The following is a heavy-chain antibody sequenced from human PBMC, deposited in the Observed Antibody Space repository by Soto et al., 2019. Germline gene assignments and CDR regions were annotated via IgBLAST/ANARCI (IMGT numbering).Heavy chain of an antibody. V-gene: IGHV4-59*01. CDR1: GGSISSYY. J-gene: IGHJ6*02. Sequence: PSETLSLTCTVSGGSISSYYWSWIRQPPGKGLEWIGYIYYSGSTNYNPSLKSRVTISVDTSKNQFSLKLSSVTAADTAVYYCARDRGYDSGDYYYYYYGMDVWGQGTTVTVSS. CDR3: ARDRGYDSGDYYYYYYGMDV. CDR2: IYYSGST. D-gene: IGHD3-22*01.